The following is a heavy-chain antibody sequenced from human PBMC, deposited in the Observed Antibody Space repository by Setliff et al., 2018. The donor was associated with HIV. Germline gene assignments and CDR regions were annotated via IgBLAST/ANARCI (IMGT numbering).Heavy chain of an antibody. Sequence: PSETLSLTCTVSSASRSINTYYWSWIRQPPGKGLDWVGNIYYSGTNYNPSLKSRVTISVDTSKNQFSLRLTSVTAADTAVYYCARDPKHSSSGDLEYWGQGTLVTVSS. CDR3: ARDPKHSSSGDLEY. CDR1: SASRSINTYY. J-gene: IGHJ4*02. D-gene: IGHD3-22*01. CDR2: IYYSGT. V-gene: IGHV4-59*12.